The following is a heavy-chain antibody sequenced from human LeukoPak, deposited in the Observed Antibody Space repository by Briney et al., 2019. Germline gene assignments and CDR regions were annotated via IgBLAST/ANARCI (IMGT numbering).Heavy chain of an antibody. V-gene: IGHV3-7*01. D-gene: IGHD5-12*01. CDR1: GFTFSNYW. Sequence: GGSLRLSCAASGFTFSNYWMTWVRQAPGKGLEWVAHINQDGSEEHYMDSVKARFTISRDKAKNSLSLQMNSLRAEDTAVYYCVRDGGVSGYDLLDYWGRGTLVTVSS. CDR3: VRDGGVSGYDLLDY. CDR2: INQDGSEE. J-gene: IGHJ4*02.